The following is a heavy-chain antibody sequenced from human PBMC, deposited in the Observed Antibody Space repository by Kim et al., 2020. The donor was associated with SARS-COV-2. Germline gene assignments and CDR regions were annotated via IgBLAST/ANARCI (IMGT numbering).Heavy chain of an antibody. D-gene: IGHD2-15*01. CDR2: ISYDGSNK. V-gene: IGHV3-33*05. J-gene: IGHJ5*02. CDR1: GFTFSSYG. Sequence: GGSLRLSCAASGFTFSSYGMHWVRQAPGKGLEWVAVISYDGSNKYYADSVKGRFTISRDNSKNTLYLQMNSLRAEDTAVYYCARPRAPYCSGGSCYLNWFDPWGQGTLVTVSS. CDR3: ARPRAPYCSGGSCYLNWFDP.